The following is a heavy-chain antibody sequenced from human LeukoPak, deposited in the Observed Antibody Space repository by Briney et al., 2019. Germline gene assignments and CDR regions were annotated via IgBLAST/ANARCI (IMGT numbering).Heavy chain of an antibody. CDR1: GYTFTTYG. J-gene: IGHJ4*02. D-gene: IGHD1-14*01. CDR3: ARVDRMAEIDF. V-gene: IGHV1-18*01. Sequence: ASVKVSCKASGYTFTTYGLSWVRRAPGQGLEWMGWISTYTGNAKYSQKLQDRVTMTTDTSTSTGYMELRGLTSDDTAVYCCARVDRMAEIDFWGQGTLVIVSA. CDR2: ISTYTGNA.